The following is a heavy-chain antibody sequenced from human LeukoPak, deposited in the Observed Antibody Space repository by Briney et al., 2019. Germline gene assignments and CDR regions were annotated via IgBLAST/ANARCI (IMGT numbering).Heavy chain of an antibody. J-gene: IGHJ4*02. CDR2: INGDGSST. V-gene: IGHV3-74*01. CDR3: ATGGFTTSWPTLEY. Sequence: GGSLRLSCAASGFTFSTYWMHWVRQAPGKGLVWVSRINGDGSSTTYADFVQGRFTVSRDNAKNTLYLQMNSLRPEDTAVYYCATGGFTTSWPTLEYWGQGTLVTVSS. CDR1: GFTFSTYW. D-gene: IGHD6-13*01.